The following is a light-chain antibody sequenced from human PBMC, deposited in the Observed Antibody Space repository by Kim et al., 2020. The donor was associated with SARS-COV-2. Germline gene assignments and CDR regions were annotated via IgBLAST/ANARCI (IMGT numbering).Light chain of an antibody. CDR2: DVS. CDR3: RSYTSGSTWV. V-gene: IGLV2-14*04. CDR1: SGDVGGYYY. J-gene: IGLJ3*02. Sequence: GQSITISCTGTSGDVGGYYYVCWYQQHPAEAPILMIYDVSQRPSGVSSRSAGTKSGNTSSLTISGLQAEEEADYCCRSYTSGSTWVFGGGTQLTVL.